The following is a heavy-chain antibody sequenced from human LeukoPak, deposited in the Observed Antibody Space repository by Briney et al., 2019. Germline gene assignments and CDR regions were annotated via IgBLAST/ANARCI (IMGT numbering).Heavy chain of an antibody. CDR3: ARDYIAVAGTGFDY. J-gene: IGHJ4*02. Sequence: ASVKVSCKASGYTFTGYYMHWVRQAPGQGLEWMGWINPNSGGTNYAQKFQGRVTMTRDTSISTAYMELSRLRSDDTAVYYCARDYIAVAGTGFDYWGQGTLVTVSS. CDR1: GYTFTGYY. D-gene: IGHD6-19*01. V-gene: IGHV1-2*02. CDR2: INPNSGGT.